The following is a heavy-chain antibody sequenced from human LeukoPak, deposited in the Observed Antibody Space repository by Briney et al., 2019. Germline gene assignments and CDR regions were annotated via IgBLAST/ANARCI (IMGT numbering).Heavy chain of an antibody. D-gene: IGHD6-13*01. V-gene: IGHV4-39*01. CDR1: GASLSSSTYY. CDR3: ARHAGGISATGTRPFDY. J-gene: IGHJ4*02. Sequence: SETLSLTCTVSGASLSSSTYYWGWIRQPPGKGLEWIGSIYYSGSTYYNPSLKSRVTMSVDTSKNQFSLKLSSVTAADTAVYYCARHAGGISATGTRPFDYWGQGTLVTVSS. CDR2: IYYSGST.